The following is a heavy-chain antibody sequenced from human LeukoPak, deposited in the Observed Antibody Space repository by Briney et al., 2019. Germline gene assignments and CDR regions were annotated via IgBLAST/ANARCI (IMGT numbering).Heavy chain of an antibody. CDR3: TTDPDYSNYDYPIDY. Sequence: PGGSLRLSCAASGFTFNNAWMSWVRQAPGKGLEWVGRIKSKTDGGTTDYAAPVKGRFTISRDDSKNTLYLQMNSLKTEDTAVYYCTTDPDYSNYDYPIDYWGQGTLVTVSS. V-gene: IGHV3-15*01. D-gene: IGHD4-11*01. CDR1: GFTFNNAW. CDR2: IKSKTDGGTT. J-gene: IGHJ4*02.